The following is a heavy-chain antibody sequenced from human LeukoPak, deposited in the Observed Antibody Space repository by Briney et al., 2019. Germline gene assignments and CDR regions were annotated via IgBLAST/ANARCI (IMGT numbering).Heavy chain of an antibody. CDR2: IKQDGRDK. V-gene: IGHV3-7*01. D-gene: IGHD3-22*01. CDR1: GSTFSSYW. J-gene: IGHJ5*02. Sequence: GGSLRLSCAASGSTFSSYWMSWVRQAPGKGLEWVANIKQDGRDKYYVDSVKGRFTISRDNAKNSLYLQMNSLRAEDTAVYYCARDSPHYYDSSGYWFDPWGQGTLVTVSS. CDR3: ARDSPHYYDSSGYWFDP.